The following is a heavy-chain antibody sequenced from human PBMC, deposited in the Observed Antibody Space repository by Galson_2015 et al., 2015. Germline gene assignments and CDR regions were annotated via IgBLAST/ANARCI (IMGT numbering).Heavy chain of an antibody. Sequence: QSGAEVKRPGESLKISCKGYGYRFSTYWIGWVRQMPGKGLEWMGIIYPGDSDTRYSPSFQGQVTISADKSINTAYLQWSSLKASDTAMYYCARLIWDSSGYLDYWGQGTLVTVSS. D-gene: IGHD3-22*01. J-gene: IGHJ4*02. CDR1: GYRFSTYW. CDR3: ARLIWDSSGYLDY. CDR2: IYPGDSDT. V-gene: IGHV5-51*03.